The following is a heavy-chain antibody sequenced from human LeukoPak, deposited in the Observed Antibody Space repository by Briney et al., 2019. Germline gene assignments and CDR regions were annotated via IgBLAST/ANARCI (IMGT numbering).Heavy chain of an antibody. CDR1: GGTFSSYA. CDR2: IIPIFGTA. D-gene: IGHD4-11*01. Sequence: ASVKVSCKASGGTFSSYAISWVRQAPGQGLECMGGIIPIFGTANYAQKFQGRVTITADESTSTAYMELSSLRSEDTAVYYCARGGYSTYYGMDVWGQGTTVTVSS. J-gene: IGHJ6*02. V-gene: IGHV1-69*13. CDR3: ARGGYSTYYGMDV.